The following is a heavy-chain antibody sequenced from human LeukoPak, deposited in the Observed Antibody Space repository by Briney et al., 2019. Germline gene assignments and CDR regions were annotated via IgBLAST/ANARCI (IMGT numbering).Heavy chain of an antibody. CDR3: ARDREAKARIGGMDV. J-gene: IGHJ6*02. CDR2: ISESTSYT. Sequence: PGGSLRLSCAASKFIFSSYSMNWVRQAPGKGLEWVSYISESTSYTYYADSVKGRFTVSRDNAKNSLYLQMNSLRADDTAIYYCARDREAKARIGGMDVWGQGTTVIVS. D-gene: IGHD5-12*01. V-gene: IGHV3-21*06. CDR1: KFIFSSYS.